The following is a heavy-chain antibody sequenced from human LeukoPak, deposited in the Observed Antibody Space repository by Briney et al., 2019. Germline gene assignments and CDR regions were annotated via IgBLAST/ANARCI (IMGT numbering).Heavy chain of an antibody. V-gene: IGHV3-21*01. CDR2: ISSSSSYI. J-gene: IGHJ4*02. Sequence: PGGSLRLSCAASGFTCSSYSMNWVRQDPGKGLEWVSSISSSSSYIYYADSVKGRFTISRDNAKNSLYLQMNSLRAEDTAVYYCASHEVGTVTPLDYWGQGTLVTVSS. D-gene: IGHD4-17*01. CDR3: ASHEVGTVTPLDY. CDR1: GFTCSSYS.